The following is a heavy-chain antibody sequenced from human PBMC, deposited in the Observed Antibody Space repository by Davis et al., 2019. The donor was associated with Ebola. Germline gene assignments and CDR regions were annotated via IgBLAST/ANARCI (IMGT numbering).Heavy chain of an antibody. CDR2: MNPNTGNS. CDR1: GYTFTKLD. Sequence: ASVTVSCKASGYTFTKLDITWVRQAAGQGLEWMGWMNPNTGNSDFAQKFQDRITMTRDTSINTAYMELRSLRSEDTALYYCATRVMVRGDYGLDVWGKGTTVIVSS. D-gene: IGHD3-10*01. V-gene: IGHV1-8*01. J-gene: IGHJ6*04. CDR3: ATRVMVRGDYGLDV.